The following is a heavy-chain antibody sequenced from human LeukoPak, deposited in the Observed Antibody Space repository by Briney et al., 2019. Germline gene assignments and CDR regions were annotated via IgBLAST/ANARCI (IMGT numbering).Heavy chain of an antibody. CDR2: ISGSGGST. J-gene: IGHJ3*02. V-gene: IGHV3-23*01. CDR1: GFTFSSYA. Sequence: GGSLRLSCAASGFTFSSYAMSWVRQAPGKGLEWVSAISGSGGSTYYADSVKGRFTISRDNSKNTLYLQMNSLRAEDTAVYYCAREPRYDFWSGYYPAVDAFDIWGQGTMVTVSS. CDR3: AREPRYDFWSGYYPAVDAFDI. D-gene: IGHD3-3*01.